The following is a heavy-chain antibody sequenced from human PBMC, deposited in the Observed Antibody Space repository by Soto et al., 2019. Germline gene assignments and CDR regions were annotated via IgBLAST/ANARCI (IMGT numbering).Heavy chain of an antibody. CDR1: GFTFSGSA. CDR3: TMYYDFWSGSRKPQDY. V-gene: IGHV3-73*01. D-gene: IGHD3-3*01. J-gene: IGHJ4*02. CDR2: IRSKANSYAT. Sequence: GGSLRLSCAASGFTFSGSAMHWVRQASGKGLEWVGRIRSKANSYATAYAASVKGRFTISRDDSKNTAYLQMNSLKTEDTAVYYCTMYYDFWSGSRKPQDYWGQGTLVTVSS.